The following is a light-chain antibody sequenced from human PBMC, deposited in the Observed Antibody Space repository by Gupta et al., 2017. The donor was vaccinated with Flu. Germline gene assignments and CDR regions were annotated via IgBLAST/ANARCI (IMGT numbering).Light chain of an antibody. CDR2: WAS. V-gene: IGKV4-1*01. CDR3: QQYYKTPLT. CDR1: QSLLYNSNDKNY. Sequence: DIVMTQSPDSLAVSLGERATINCKSSQSLLYNSNDKNYLAWYQQRPGQPPRLLIYWASTRESGVPDRFSGSGSATDFTLTISSLQAEDAAVYFCQQYYKTPLTFGGGTKVEIK. J-gene: IGKJ4*01.